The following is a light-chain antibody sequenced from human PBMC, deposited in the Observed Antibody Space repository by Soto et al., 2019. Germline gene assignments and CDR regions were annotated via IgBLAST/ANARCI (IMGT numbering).Light chain of an antibody. CDR2: YVD. V-gene: IGLV2-14*03. J-gene: IGLJ1*01. CDR1: SRDVGAYDY. Sequence: QSVLTQPASVSGSPGQSITISCTGTSRDVGAYDYVSWYLQYPDKAPQLLIYYVDHRPSGVSSRFSGSKSGNTASLTISGLQAEDEGDYYCSSYTSSRAYVFGIGTKVTVL. CDR3: SSYTSSRAYV.